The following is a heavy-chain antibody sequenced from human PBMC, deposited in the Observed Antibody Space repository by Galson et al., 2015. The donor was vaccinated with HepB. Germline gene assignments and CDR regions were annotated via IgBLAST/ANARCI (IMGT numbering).Heavy chain of an antibody. J-gene: IGHJ4*02. Sequence: ETLSLTCAVYGGFFSGYYWTWIRQPPGKGLAWIGEINQSGSTNYNPSLKSRVTITVDTSKKQFSLKLSSVTAADTALYYCARGLLAARGALNYWGQGTLVTVSS. V-gene: IGHV4-34*01. D-gene: IGHD6-6*01. CDR1: GGFFSGYY. CDR2: INQSGST. CDR3: ARGLLAARGALNY.